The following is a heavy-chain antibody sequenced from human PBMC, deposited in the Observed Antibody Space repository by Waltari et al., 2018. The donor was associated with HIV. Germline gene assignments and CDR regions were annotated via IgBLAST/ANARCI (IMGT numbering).Heavy chain of an antibody. V-gene: IGHV3-15*01. CDR3: TIRTIFGALQH. D-gene: IGHD3-3*01. CDR1: GFTFCNAW. CDR2: IKSKTDGGTT. J-gene: IGHJ1*01. Sequence: EVQLVESGGGLVRPGGSLRLSCAASGFTFCNAWMSWVRQAPGKGLEWVGRIKSKTDGGTTDYAAPVKGRFTISRDDSKNTLYLQMNSLKTEDTAVYYCTIRTIFGALQHWGQGTLVTVSS.